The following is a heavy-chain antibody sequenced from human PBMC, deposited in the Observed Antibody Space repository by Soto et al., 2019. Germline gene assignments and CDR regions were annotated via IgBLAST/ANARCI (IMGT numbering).Heavy chain of an antibody. V-gene: IGHV1-18*04. D-gene: IGHD4-17*01. CDR2: ISAYNGNT. J-gene: IGHJ6*02. CDR1: GYTFTSYG. Sequence: ASVKVSCKASGYTFTSYGISWARQAPGQGLEWMGWISAYNGNTNYAQKLQGRVTMTTDTSTSTAYMELRSLRSDDTAVYYCARDIATAASYGMDVWGQGTTVTVSS. CDR3: ARDIATAASYGMDV.